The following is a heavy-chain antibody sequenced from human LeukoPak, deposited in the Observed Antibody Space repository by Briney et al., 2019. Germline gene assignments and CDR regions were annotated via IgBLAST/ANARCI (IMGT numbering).Heavy chain of an antibody. CDR1: GFTFSSYS. CDR3: ARDTGVRYFDCLPLDY. V-gene: IGHV3-21*01. D-gene: IGHD3-9*01. CDR2: ISSSTSYI. Sequence: GGSLRLSCAPSGFTFSSYSMNWVRQPPGKWLESVSSISSSTSYIYYADSVEGRFTISRDNAKNSLYLQMNSLRAEDTAVYYCARDTGVRYFDCLPLDYCGQGTLVTVSS. J-gene: IGHJ4*02.